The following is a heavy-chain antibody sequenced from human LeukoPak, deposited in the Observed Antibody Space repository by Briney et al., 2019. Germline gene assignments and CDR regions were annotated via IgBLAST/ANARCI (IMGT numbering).Heavy chain of an antibody. V-gene: IGHV3-53*05. J-gene: IGHJ4*02. D-gene: IGHD3-10*01. CDR3: TRDRGFD. CDR2: IYSGGST. Sequence: GGAVSLSCVASGFSVSGNYICWVRQAPGQGLEWVSVIYSGGSTYYANSVKGRFTISRDNFKNTLYLQMNSLRDEDTAVYYCTRDRGFDWGQGTLVTVSS. CDR1: GFSVSGNY.